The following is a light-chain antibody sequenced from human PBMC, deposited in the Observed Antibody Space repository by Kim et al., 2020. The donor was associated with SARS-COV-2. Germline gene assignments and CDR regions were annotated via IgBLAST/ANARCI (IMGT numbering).Light chain of an antibody. Sequence: ATITCKSSQSLLSSSNNKSPLAWYQQKPGQPPKVLIYWASTRESGVPDRFSGSGSGTDFALTISCLQAEDAAVYYCQHYHSPPVTFGQGTRLEIK. CDR2: WAS. CDR3: QHYHSPPVT. V-gene: IGKV4-1*01. CDR1: QSLLSSSNNKSP. J-gene: IGKJ5*01.